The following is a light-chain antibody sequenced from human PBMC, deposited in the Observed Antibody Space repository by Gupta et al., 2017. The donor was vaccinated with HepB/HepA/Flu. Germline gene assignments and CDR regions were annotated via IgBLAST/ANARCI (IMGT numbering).Light chain of an antibody. V-gene: IGLV1-44*01. CDR3: AAWDTSLNVVV. Sequence: QSVLTQSTSVSGTPGQMVTISCSGSSSNVGRNNVNWYQQLPGTAPKLLIYYSDERPSGVPERISGSKSGTSASLAISGLQSEDEADYYCAAWDTSLNVVVFGGGTKLTVL. CDR1: SSNVGRNN. J-gene: IGLJ2*01. CDR2: YSD.